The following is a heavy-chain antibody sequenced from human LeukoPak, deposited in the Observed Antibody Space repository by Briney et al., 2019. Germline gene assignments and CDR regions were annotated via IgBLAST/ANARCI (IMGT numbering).Heavy chain of an antibody. CDR2: ISYDGSNK. Sequence: GRSLRLSCAASGSTFSSYAMHWVRQAPGKGLEWVAVISYDGSNKYYADSVKGRFTISRDNSKNTLYLQMNRLRAEDTAVYYCASGRGRYSSSPCWGQGTLITVSS. CDR3: ASGRGRYSSSPC. J-gene: IGHJ4*02. D-gene: IGHD6-13*01. CDR1: GSTFSSYA. V-gene: IGHV3-30*04.